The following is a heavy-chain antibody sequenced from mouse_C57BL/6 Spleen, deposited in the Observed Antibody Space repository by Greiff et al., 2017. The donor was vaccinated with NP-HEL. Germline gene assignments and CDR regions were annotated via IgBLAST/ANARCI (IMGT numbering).Heavy chain of an antibody. Sequence: QVQLKQSGPGLVQPSQSLSITCTVSGFSLTSYGVHWVRQSPGKGLEWLGVIWSGGSTDYNAAFISRLSISKDNSKSQVFFKMNSLQADDTAIYYCARNLREFITTVAGAMDYWGQGTSVTVSS. D-gene: IGHD1-1*01. J-gene: IGHJ4*01. V-gene: IGHV2-2*01. CDR2: IWSGGST. CDR1: GFSLTSYG. CDR3: ARNLREFITTVAGAMDY.